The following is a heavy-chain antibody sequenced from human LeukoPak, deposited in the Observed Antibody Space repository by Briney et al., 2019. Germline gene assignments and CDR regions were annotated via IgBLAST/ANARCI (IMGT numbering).Heavy chain of an antibody. D-gene: IGHD3-16*02. CDR1: GGSISSHY. Sequence: SETLSLTCTVSGGSISSHYWSWIRQPPGKGLEWIGYIYYSGSTNYNPSLKSRVTISVDTSKNQFSLKLSSVTAADTAVYYCARGRTLVSYDYVWGSYRFWFDHWGQGTLVTVSS. V-gene: IGHV4-59*11. CDR3: ARGRTLVSYDYVWGSYRFWFDH. CDR2: IYYSGST. J-gene: IGHJ5*02.